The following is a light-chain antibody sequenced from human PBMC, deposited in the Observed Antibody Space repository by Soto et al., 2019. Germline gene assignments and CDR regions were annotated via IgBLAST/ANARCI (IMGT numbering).Light chain of an antibody. J-gene: IGKJ4*02. V-gene: IGKV3-15*01. CDR1: QSVNSN. Sequence: EIVMTQSPVTLYVSPGDRATLSCSASQSVNSNLAWYQQKPGQTPKLLIYVASTRATGIPARFSGSGSGTEFTLTISSLQSEDCAGYYCQQYNVWPLTFGGGTKVEFK. CDR2: VAS. CDR3: QQYNVWPLT.